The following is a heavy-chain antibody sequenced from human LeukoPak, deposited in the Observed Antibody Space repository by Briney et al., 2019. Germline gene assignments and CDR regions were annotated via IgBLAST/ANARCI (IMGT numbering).Heavy chain of an antibody. CDR2: ISGSGGST. D-gene: IGHD2-2*02. Sequence: GGSLRLSCAASGFSFSSYAMSWVRQAPGKGLEWVSTISGSGGSTYYTDSVKGRFTISRDNSKNTLSLQMNSLRAEDTAVYYCAKAIRHDPVSDYWGQGTLVTVCS. CDR3: AKAIRHDPVSDY. CDR1: GFSFSSYA. V-gene: IGHV3-23*01. J-gene: IGHJ4*02.